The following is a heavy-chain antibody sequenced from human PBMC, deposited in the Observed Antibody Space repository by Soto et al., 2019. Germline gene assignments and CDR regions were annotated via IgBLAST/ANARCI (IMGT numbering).Heavy chain of an antibody. CDR1: GFTFTYYA. V-gene: IGHV3-23*01. J-gene: IGHJ4*02. CDR3: AEDRDYPRDQFHY. Sequence: PGGSLRLSCTASGFTFTYYAFSWVRQAPGKGLEWVSAISANGQGIYYADSVRGRFTISRDNSKNTVFLHMDSLRAEETAVYYCAEDRDYPRDQFHYWGQGTLVTVSS. D-gene: IGHD2-2*01. CDR2: ISANGQGI.